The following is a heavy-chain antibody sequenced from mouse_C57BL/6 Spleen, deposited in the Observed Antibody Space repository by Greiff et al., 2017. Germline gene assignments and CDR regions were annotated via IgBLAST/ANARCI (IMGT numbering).Heavy chain of an antibody. CDR1: GFTFSSYA. V-gene: IGHV5-4*01. J-gene: IGHJ3*01. CDR2: ISDGGSYT. CDR3: ARDSNYPFAY. D-gene: IGHD2-5*01. Sequence: EVQLVESGGGLVKPGGSLKLSCAASGFTFSSYAMPWVRQTPEKSLEWVGTISDGGSYTYYPDNVKGRITISIDNANNNRNLQMSQLKSEDTAMYICARDSNYPFAYWGKGTLVTV.